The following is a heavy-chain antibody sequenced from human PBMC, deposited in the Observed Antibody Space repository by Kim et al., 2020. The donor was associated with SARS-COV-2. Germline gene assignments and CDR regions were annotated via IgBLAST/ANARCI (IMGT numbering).Heavy chain of an antibody. D-gene: IGHD6-19*01. CDR1: GGSISSYY. CDR3: ARATYSSGLVRVWFDP. J-gene: IGHJ5*02. Sequence: SETLSLTCTVSGGSISSYYWSWIRQPPGKGLEWIGYIYYSGSTNYNPSLKSRVTISVDTSKNQFSLKLSSVTAADTAVYYCARATYSSGLVRVWFDPWGQGTLVTVSS. V-gene: IGHV4-59*01. CDR2: IYYSGST.